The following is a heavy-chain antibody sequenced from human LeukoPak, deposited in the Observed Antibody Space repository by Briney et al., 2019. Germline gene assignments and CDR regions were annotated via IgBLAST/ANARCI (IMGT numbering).Heavy chain of an antibody. J-gene: IGHJ4*02. CDR1: GFTFSSYA. Sequence: GGSLRLSCAASGFTFSSYAMSWVRQAPGKGLEWVSAISGSGGSTYYADSVKGRFTISRDNSKNTLYLQMNSLRAEDTAVYYCAKDGEVVVAAATLDYWGQGTLVTVSS. CDR3: AKDGEVVVAAATLDY. D-gene: IGHD2-15*01. V-gene: IGHV3-23*01. CDR2: ISGSGGST.